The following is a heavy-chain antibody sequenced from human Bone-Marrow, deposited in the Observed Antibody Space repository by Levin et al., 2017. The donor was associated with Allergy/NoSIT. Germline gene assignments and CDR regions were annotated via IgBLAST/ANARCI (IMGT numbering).Heavy chain of an antibody. Sequence: GGSLRLSCAASGFTFDDYAMHWVRQAPGKGLEWVSGISWNSGSIGYADSVKGRFTISRDNAKNSLYLQMNSLRAEDTALYYCAKDKVEDSSSHHGMDVWGQGTTVTVSS. CDR1: GFTFDDYA. D-gene: IGHD6-6*01. CDR3: AKDKVEDSSSHHGMDV. J-gene: IGHJ6*02. V-gene: IGHV3-9*01. CDR2: ISWNSGSI.